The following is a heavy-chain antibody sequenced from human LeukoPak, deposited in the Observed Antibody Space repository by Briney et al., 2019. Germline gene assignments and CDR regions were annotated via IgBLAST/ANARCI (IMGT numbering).Heavy chain of an antibody. J-gene: IGHJ4*02. CDR2: IRYDGSNK. CDR3: AKDLGGDRTRPHFDY. CDR1: GSVFSSYG. D-gene: IGHD1-1*01. Sequence: GGSLRLSCAASGSVFSSYGMHWVRQAPGKGLEWVAFIRYDGSNKYYVDSVRGRFTISRDNSKNTLYLQMNSLRAEDTAVYYCAKDLGGDRTRPHFDYWGQGTLVTVSS. V-gene: IGHV3-30*02.